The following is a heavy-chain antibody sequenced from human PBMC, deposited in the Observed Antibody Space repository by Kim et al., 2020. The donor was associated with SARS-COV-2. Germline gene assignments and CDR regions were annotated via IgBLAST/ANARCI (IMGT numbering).Heavy chain of an antibody. CDR2: IYSGGST. J-gene: IGHJ4*02. V-gene: IGHV3-53*01. CDR1: GFTVSSNY. D-gene: IGHD3-22*01. CDR3: ATAMYYYDSSGYDY. Sequence: GGSLRLSCAASGFTVSSNYMSWVRQAPGKGLEWVSVIYSGGSTYYADSVKGRFTISRDNSKNTLYLQMNSLRAEDTAVYYCATAMYYYDSSGYDYWGQGTLVTVSS.